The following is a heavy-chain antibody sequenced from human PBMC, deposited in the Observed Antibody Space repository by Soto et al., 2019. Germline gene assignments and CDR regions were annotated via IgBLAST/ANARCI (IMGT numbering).Heavy chain of an antibody. CDR3: AREASEGTYYYYYYMDV. V-gene: IGHV3-21*01. D-gene: IGHD3-10*01. J-gene: IGHJ6*03. CDR1: GFTFSSYS. CDR2: ISSSSSYI. Sequence: GGSLRLSCAASGFTFSSYSMNWVRQAPGKGLEWVSSISSSSSYIYYADSVKGRFTISRDNAKNSLYLQMNSLRAEDTAVYYCAREASEGTYYYYYYMDVWGKGTTVTVSS.